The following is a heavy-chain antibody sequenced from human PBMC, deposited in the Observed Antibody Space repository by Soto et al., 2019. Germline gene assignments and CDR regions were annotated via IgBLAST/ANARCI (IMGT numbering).Heavy chain of an antibody. CDR2: ISGSGGST. CDR1: GFTFSSYA. J-gene: IGHJ4*02. CDR3: GINVLLWFGELSAGDY. V-gene: IGHV3-23*01. D-gene: IGHD3-10*01. Sequence: GGSLRLSCAASGFTFSSYAMSWVRQAPGKGLEWVSAISGSGGSTYYADSVKGRFTISRDNSKNTLYLQMNSLRAEDTAVYYCGINVLLWFGELSAGDYWGQGTLVTVSS.